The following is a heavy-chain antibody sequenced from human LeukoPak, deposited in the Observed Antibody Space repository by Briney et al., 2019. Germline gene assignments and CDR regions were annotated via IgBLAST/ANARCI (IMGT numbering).Heavy chain of an antibody. J-gene: IGHJ5*02. CDR1: GFTFGDNA. Sequence: GGSLRLSCTASGFTFGDNAMSWVRQAPGKGLEWVGFIRSKTYGGTREYAASVKGRFTISRDDSKNTAYLQMNSLKTEDTAVYYCTRVHGPTVPRHFGYSINRSNWFDPWGQGTLVTVSS. CDR3: TRVHGPTVPRHFGYSINRSNWFDP. D-gene: IGHD3-9*01. CDR2: IRSKTYGGTR. V-gene: IGHV3-49*04.